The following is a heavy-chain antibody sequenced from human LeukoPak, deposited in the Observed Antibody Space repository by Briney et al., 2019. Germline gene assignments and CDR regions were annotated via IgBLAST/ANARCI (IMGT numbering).Heavy chain of an antibody. J-gene: IGHJ4*02. CDR3: ARDSGYYDFWSGYSHPAFDY. D-gene: IGHD3-3*01. CDR2: ISSDGSNK. V-gene: IGHV3-30*04. CDR1: GFTFSSYA. Sequence: GGSLRLSCAASGFTFSSYAMNWVRQAPGKGLEWVAVISSDGSNKYYADSVKGRFTISRDNSKNTLYLQMNSLRAEDTAVYYCARDSGYYDFWSGYSHPAFDYWGQGTLVTVSS.